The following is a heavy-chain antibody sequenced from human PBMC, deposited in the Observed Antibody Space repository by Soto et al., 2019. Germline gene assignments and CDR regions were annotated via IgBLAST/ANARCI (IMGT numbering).Heavy chain of an antibody. Sequence: GGSLRLSCAASGFTFDDYAMHWVRQAPGKGLEWVSGISWNSGSIGYADSVKGRFTISRDNAKNSLYLQMNSLRAEDTALYYCAKEGLRYSSSSWFDPWGQGTLVTVSS. D-gene: IGHD6-6*01. J-gene: IGHJ5*02. CDR2: ISWNSGSI. V-gene: IGHV3-9*01. CDR3: AKEGLRYSSSSWFDP. CDR1: GFTFDDYA.